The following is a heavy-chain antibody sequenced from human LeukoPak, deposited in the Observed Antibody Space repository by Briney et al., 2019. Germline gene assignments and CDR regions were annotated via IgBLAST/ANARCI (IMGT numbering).Heavy chain of an antibody. D-gene: IGHD2-15*01. CDR3: AKSGPGGSCCEIDY. Sequence: GGSLRLSCAASGFTFSSYAMSWVRQAPGKGLEWVSAISGSGGSTYYADSVKGRFTISGDNSKNTLYLQMNSLRAEDTAVYYCAKSGPGGSCCEIDYWGQGTLVTVSS. V-gene: IGHV3-23*01. CDR1: GFTFSSYA. J-gene: IGHJ4*02. CDR2: ISGSGGST.